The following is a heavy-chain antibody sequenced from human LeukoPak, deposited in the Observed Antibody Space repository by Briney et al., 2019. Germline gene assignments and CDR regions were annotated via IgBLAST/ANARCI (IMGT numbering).Heavy chain of an antibody. D-gene: IGHD4-11*01. V-gene: IGHV1-24*01. CDR1: GYTLTELS. CDR3: ATVSTVNLAEYFQH. J-gene: IGHJ1*01. Sequence: ASVKVSCKLSGYTLTELSMHWVRQAPGKGLEWMGGFDPEDGETIYAQKFQGRVTMTEDASTDTAYMELSSLRSEDTAVYYCATVSTVNLAEYFQHWGQGTLVTVSS. CDR2: FDPEDGET.